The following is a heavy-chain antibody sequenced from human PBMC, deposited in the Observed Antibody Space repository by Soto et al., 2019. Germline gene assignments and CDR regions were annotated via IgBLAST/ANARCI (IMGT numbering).Heavy chain of an antibody. CDR1: GGSISSSSHY. Sequence: QLRLQESGPGLVKPSETLSLTCTVSGGSISSSSHYWGWIRQPPGKGLEWIGSIYYSGSTYYNPSLKSRVTISVDTSKNQFSLKLRSVTAADTAVYYCAREFYYYYGMDVWGQGTTVTVSS. J-gene: IGHJ6*02. CDR2: IYYSGST. V-gene: IGHV4-39*01. CDR3: AREFYYYYGMDV.